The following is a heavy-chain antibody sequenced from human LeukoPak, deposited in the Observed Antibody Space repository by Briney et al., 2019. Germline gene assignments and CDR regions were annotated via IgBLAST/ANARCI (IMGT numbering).Heavy chain of an antibody. V-gene: IGHV3-7*01. D-gene: IGHD3-10*01. CDR3: ARDDYRRTYYYGSGHEGYFGY. J-gene: IGHJ4*02. CDR2: IKQDGSEK. CDR1: GFTFSSYS. Sequence: GGSLRLSCAASGFTFSSYSMNWVRQAPGKGLEWVANIKQDGSEKYYVDSVKGRFTISRDNAKNSLYLQMNSLRAEDTAVYYCARDDYRRTYYYGSGHEGYFGYWGQGTLVTVSS.